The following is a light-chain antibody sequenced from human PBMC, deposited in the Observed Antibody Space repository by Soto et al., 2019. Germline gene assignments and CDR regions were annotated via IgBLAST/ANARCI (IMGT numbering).Light chain of an antibody. J-gene: IGLJ3*02. Sequence: QSVLTQPPSVSAAPGQSVTLSCTGTSSDVGGYDFVSWYQQYPGKAPKLIIYDVTKRTSGVPDRFSGSKSGNSASLTISGLQAEDEADYYCSSYAGSYILGVFGGGTKLTVL. CDR2: DVT. CDR1: SSDVGGYDF. CDR3: SSYAGSYILGV. V-gene: IGLV2-11*01.